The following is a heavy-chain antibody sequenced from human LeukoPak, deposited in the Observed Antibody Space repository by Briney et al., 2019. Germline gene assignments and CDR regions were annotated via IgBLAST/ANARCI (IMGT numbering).Heavy chain of an antibody. CDR1: GYTFTSYD. V-gene: IGHV1-8*01. CDR3: ARGASCSSTSCYATPDYYYYMDV. Sequence: GASVKVSCKASGYTFTSYDINWVRQATGQGLEWMGWMNPNSGNTGYAQKFQGRVTMTRNTSISTAYMELSSLRSEDTAVYYCARGASCSSTSCYATPDYYYYMDVWGKGTTVTVSS. J-gene: IGHJ6*03. D-gene: IGHD2-2*01. CDR2: MNPNSGNT.